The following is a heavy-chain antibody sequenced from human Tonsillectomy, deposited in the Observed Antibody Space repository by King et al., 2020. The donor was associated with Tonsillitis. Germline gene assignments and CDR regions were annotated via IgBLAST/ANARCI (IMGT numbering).Heavy chain of an antibody. D-gene: IGHD2-2*01. J-gene: IGHJ3*02. CDR2: RKQDGSEK. CDR3: ATYCSKSTCPIAKGTFDI. Sequence: VQLVESGGGLVQPGGSLRLSCAASGFTFSNYWMTWVRQAPGKGLEWVANRKQDGSEKYYVDSVKGRFTISRDNAKNSLFLQIHSLRAEETALYYCATYCSKSTCPIAKGTFDIWGQGTMVTVSS. V-gene: IGHV3-7*01. CDR1: GFTFSNYW.